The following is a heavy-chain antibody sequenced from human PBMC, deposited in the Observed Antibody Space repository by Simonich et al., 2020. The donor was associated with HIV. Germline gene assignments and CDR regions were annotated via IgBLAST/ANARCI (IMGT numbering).Heavy chain of an antibody. CDR2: TNHSGST. Sequence: QVQLQQWGAGLLKPSETLSLTCAVYGGSFSGYYWSWIRQPPGKGLEWIGETNHSGSTNYNPSLKSRVTRSVDTSKNQFSLKVKSVTAADTAVYYCARRQGNWKVNWYDPWGQGTLVTVSS. CDR3: ARRQGNWKVNWYDP. J-gene: IGHJ5*02. CDR1: GGSFSGYY. V-gene: IGHV4-34*01. D-gene: IGHD1-1*01.